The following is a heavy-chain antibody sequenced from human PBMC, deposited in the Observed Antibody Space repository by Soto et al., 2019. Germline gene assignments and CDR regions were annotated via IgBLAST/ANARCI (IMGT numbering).Heavy chain of an antibody. J-gene: IGHJ4*02. D-gene: IGHD1-26*01. CDR2: VRYSGST. V-gene: IGHV4-30-4*01. CDR1: GASISSGDFV. CDR3: ARLGGSVDD. Sequence: QVQLRESGPGLVKPSQTLSLTCTVSGASISSGDFVWSWIRQPPGKGLEWTGYVRYSGSTYYNPSLKSRVTISVDTSKNQFSLTLSSVTAAATAVYYCARLGGSVDDWGQGTLVTVS.